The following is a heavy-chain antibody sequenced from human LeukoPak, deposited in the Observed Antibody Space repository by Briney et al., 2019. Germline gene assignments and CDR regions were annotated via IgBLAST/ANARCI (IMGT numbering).Heavy chain of an antibody. CDR2: IYYSGST. CDR3: ARAADYDILTGYPYYFDY. J-gene: IGHJ4*02. D-gene: IGHD3-9*01. V-gene: IGHV4-59*01. CDR1: GGSMSSYH. Sequence: KPSETLSLTCTVSGGSMSSYHWNWIRQPPGKRLEWIGDIYYSGSTNYNPSLKSQVTISVDTSKNQFSLKLSSVTAADTAVYYCARAADYDILTGYPYYFDYWGQGTRVTVSS.